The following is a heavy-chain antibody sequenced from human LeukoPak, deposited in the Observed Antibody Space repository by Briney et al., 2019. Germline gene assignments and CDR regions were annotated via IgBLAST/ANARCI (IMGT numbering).Heavy chain of an antibody. CDR1: GFIVSNNY. CDR2: IKSTLDGGTT. J-gene: IGHJ3*02. D-gene: IGHD6-19*01. V-gene: IGHV3-15*07. CDR3: TTGGNVIVAGTRAFDI. Sequence: GGSLRLSCAASGFIVSNNYMNWVRQVPGKGLEWVGRIKSTLDGGTTDLAAPVKDRFTVSRDDSKETLYLQMNSLKTEDTAIYYCTTGGNVIVAGTRAFDIWGQGTMVTVSS.